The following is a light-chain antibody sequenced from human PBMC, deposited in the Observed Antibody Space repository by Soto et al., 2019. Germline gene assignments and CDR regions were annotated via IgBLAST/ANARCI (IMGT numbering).Light chain of an antibody. J-gene: IGKJ1*01. CDR3: QQTYSSPET. Sequence: DIQMTQSPPSLSASVGDRVTITCRASQSISNHLNWYQQKPGKAPKLLIYASFTLQSGVPSRFSGRGSGTDVTLTVSSLQPEDFGTYFCQQTYSSPETVGQGTKVEI. CDR1: QSISNH. V-gene: IGKV1-39*01. CDR2: ASF.